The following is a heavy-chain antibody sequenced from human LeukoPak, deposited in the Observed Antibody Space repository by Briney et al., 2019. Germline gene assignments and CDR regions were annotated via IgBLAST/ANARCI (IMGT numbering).Heavy chain of an antibody. J-gene: IGHJ4*02. D-gene: IGHD6-13*01. Sequence: SETLSLTCTVSGGSISSSSYYWGWIRQPPGKGLEWIGSIYYSGSTYYNPSLKSRVTISVDTSKNQFSLKLSSVTAADTAVYYCGRLIAAAGSFDYWGQGTLVTVSS. V-gene: IGHV4-39*07. CDR1: GGSISSSSYY. CDR3: GRLIAAAGSFDY. CDR2: IYYSGST.